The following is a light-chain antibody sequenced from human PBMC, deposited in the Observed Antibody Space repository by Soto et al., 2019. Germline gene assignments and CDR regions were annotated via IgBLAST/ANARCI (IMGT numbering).Light chain of an antibody. CDR3: SSYTSINTRV. CDR2: EVS. V-gene: IGLV2-14*01. CDR1: SSDVGGYNY. Sequence: QSALTQPASVSGSPGQPITISCTGTSSDVGGYNYVSWYQQHPGKAPKLVIYEVSNRPSGVSNRFSGSKYGNTASLTISGLQDEDEADYYCSSYTSINTRVFGTGTKVTVL. J-gene: IGLJ1*01.